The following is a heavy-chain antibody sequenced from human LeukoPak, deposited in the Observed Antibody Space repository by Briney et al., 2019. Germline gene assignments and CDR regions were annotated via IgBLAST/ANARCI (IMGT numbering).Heavy chain of an antibody. V-gene: IGHV4-34*01. D-gene: IGHD3-3*01. CDR1: GGSFSGYY. Sequence: PSETLSLTCAVYGGSFSGYYWSWIRQPPGKGLEWIGEINHSGSTNYNPSLKSRVTISVDTSKNQFSLKLNSVTAADTDVYYCARGGHDYDFWSGYYTYYYYMDVWGKGTTVTVSS. CDR2: INHSGST. J-gene: IGHJ6*03. CDR3: ARGGHDYDFWSGYYTYYYYMDV.